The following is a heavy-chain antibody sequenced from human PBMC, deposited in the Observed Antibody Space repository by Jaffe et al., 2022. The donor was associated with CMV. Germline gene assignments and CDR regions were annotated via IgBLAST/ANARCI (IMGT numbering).Heavy chain of an antibody. V-gene: IGHV1-2*02. CDR2: INPKTGGT. D-gene: IGHD1-26*01. Sequence: QVQLVQSGAEVKEPGASLKVSCKASGYTFTDYYIHWVRQAPGQGLEWMGFINPKTGGTNYAQRIQDRVTLTRDTSTSTAYMDLTRLTSDDTAVYYCARGVAEFSGSYTWFDPWGQGTLVIVSS. J-gene: IGHJ5*02. CDR3: ARGVAEFSGSYTWFDP. CDR1: GYTFTDYY.